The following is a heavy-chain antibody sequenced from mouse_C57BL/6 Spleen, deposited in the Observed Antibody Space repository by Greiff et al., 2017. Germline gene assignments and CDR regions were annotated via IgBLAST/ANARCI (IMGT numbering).Heavy chain of an antibody. D-gene: IGHD1-1*01. J-gene: IGHJ2*01. Sequence: QVQLQQPGAELVRPGTSVKLSCKASGYTFTSYWMHWVKQRPGQGLEWIGVIDPSDSYTNYNQKFKGKATLTVDKSSSTAYMQLSSLTSEDSAVYYCAREGYYGSSYYFDYWGQGTTLTVSS. V-gene: IGHV1-59*01. CDR3: AREGYYGSSYYFDY. CDR2: IDPSDSYT. CDR1: GYTFTSYW.